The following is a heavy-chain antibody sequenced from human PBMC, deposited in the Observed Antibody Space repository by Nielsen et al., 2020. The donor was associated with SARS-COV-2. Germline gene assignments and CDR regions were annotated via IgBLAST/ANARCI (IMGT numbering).Heavy chain of an antibody. V-gene: IGHV4-61*01. CDR3: VRIDMATISVDY. D-gene: IGHD5-24*01. CDR1: GGSISTGSHY. J-gene: IGHJ4*02. CDR2: IFYRGNT. Sequence: SETLSLTCIVSGGSISTGSHYWSWNRQPPGKGLEWIGYIFYRGNTNYNPSLKSRVTISVDTSKNQFSLKVNSVTAADTAVYYCVRIDMATISVDYWGRGTLVTVSS.